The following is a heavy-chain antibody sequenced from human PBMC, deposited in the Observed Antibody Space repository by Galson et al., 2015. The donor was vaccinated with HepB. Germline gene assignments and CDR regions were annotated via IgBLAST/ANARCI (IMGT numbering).Heavy chain of an antibody. CDR1: GFTFSSYS. Sequence: SLRLSCAASGFTFSSYSMNWVRQAPGKGLEWVSSISSNSSYIYYAASVKGRFTISRDNAKNSLYLQMDSLRAEDTAVYYCARDCTLWWPNPGWYFDPWGRGTLVTVSS. CDR2: ISSNSSYI. D-gene: IGHD2-21*01. CDR3: ARDCTLWWPNPGWYFDP. V-gene: IGHV3-21*01. J-gene: IGHJ2*01.